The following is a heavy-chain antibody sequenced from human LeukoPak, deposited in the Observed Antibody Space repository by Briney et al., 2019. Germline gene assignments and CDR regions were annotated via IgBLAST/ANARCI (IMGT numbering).Heavy chain of an antibody. CDR3: AKKSCSSTSCAKFDY. Sequence: GGSLRLSCAASGFTFSSYAMSWVRQAPGKGLEWVSAISGSGGSTYYADSVKGRFTTSRDNSKNTLYLQMNSLRAEDTAVYYCAKKSCSSTSCAKFDYWGQGTLVTVSS. CDR1: GFTFSSYA. D-gene: IGHD2-2*01. J-gene: IGHJ4*02. V-gene: IGHV3-23*01. CDR2: ISGSGGST.